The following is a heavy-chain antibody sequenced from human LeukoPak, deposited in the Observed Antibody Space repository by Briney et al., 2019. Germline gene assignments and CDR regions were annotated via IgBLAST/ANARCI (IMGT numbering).Heavy chain of an antibody. J-gene: IGHJ5*02. D-gene: IGHD3-3*01. CDR3: ARGFLTPTYYDFWSGYYPARDNWFDP. Sequence: ASVKVSCKASGYTFTSYDINWVRQATGQGLEWMGWMNPNSGNTGYAQKFQGRVTMTRNTSISTAYMELSSLRSEDTAVYYCARGFLTPTYYDFWSGYYPARDNWFDPWGQGTLVTVSS. CDR1: GYTFTSYD. CDR2: MNPNSGNT. V-gene: IGHV1-8*01.